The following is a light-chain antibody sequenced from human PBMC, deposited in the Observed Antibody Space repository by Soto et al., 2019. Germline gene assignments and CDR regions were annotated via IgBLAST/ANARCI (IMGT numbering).Light chain of an antibody. Sequence: ELVLTQSPGTLSLSPGETATFSCRASQSVRSRYLAWYQQKPGQAPRLLLYDASTRATGIPDRFSGSGSGTDFTLTVNRLEPEDSAVYYCHQYGGAPPTFGQGTPLEIK. V-gene: IGKV3-20*01. CDR1: QSVRSRY. CDR3: HQYGGAPPT. CDR2: DAS. J-gene: IGKJ5*01.